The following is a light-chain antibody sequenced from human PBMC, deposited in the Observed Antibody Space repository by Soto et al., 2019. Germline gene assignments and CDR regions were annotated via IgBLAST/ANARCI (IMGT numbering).Light chain of an antibody. Sequence: EIVLTQSPATLSLSPGDRATLSCRASQSISSYVNWFQQKPGQPPRLLIYAVSTRVTGIPDRISGSGSGTDFSLTISSLEPEDSAVYYCQQNSNLQATFGQGTKVEIK. J-gene: IGKJ1*01. V-gene: IGKV3-11*01. CDR3: QQNSNLQAT. CDR2: AVS. CDR1: QSISSY.